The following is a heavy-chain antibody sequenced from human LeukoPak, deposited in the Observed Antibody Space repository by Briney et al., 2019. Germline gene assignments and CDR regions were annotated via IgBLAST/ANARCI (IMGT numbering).Heavy chain of an antibody. V-gene: IGHV3-7*01. CDR3: ARDSAAAARTRGFDP. J-gene: IGHJ5*02. CDR1: GFTFSSYW. Sequence: GGSLRLSCAASGFTFSSYWMSWVRQAPGKGLEWVANIKQDGSEKYYVDSVKGRFTISRDNAKNSLYLQMNSLRAEDAAVYYRARDSAAAARTRGFDPWGQGTLVTVSS. CDR2: IKQDGSEK. D-gene: IGHD6-13*01.